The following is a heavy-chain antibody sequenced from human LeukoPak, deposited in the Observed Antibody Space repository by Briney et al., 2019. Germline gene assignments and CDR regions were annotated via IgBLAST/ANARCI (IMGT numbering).Heavy chain of an antibody. V-gene: IGHV5-51*01. CDR3: ARRHRPTSTWTGAFDI. CDR2: IYPGDSDS. CDR1: GYSFTDYW. J-gene: IGHJ3*02. D-gene: IGHD2-2*01. Sequence: GESLKISCKGSGYSFTDYWIGWVRQMPGKGLEWMGIIYPGDSDSRYSPSIQGQVTLSADTSISTAHLQWSGLKTSDTAMYYCARRHRPTSTWTGAFDIWGQGTMVTVSS.